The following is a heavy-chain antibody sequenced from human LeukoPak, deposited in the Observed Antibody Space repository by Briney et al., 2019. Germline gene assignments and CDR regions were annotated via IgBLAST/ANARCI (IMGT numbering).Heavy chain of an antibody. J-gene: IGHJ4*02. V-gene: IGHV3-53*01. Sequence: PGGSLRLSCAASGFTVNSNYMSWVRQAPGKGLEWVSVIHSGGKTYYADSVKGRFSISRDNSKNTLYLQMNSLRAQDTAVYYCTRDLNSGGSCWGQGALVTVSS. D-gene: IGHD2-15*01. CDR3: TRDLNSGGSC. CDR1: GFTVNSNY. CDR2: IHSGGKT.